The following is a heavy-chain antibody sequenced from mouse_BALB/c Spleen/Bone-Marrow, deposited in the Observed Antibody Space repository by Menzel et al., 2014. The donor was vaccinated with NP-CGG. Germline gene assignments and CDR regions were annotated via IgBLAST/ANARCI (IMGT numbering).Heavy chain of an antibody. J-gene: IGHJ2*01. CDR3: ARDYLCFFVY. CDR1: VLNSTDHH. CDR2: ISNNAKGYAT. V-gene: IGHV7-3*02. D-gene: IGHD2-1*01. Sequence: VKVVESGGCFLHPAVILGLHCAAQVLNSTDHHMSCGPPAQGKALALLGFISNNAKGYATEYSASVKGRFTISRVNSQSIVYLQMNPLRTEDSATYYGARDYLCFFVYLGHGPPLTVSS.